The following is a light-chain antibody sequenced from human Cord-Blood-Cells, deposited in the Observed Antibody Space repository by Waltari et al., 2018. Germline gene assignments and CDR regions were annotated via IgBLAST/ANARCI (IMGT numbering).Light chain of an antibody. CDR1: SSDVGRYNL. CDR3: CSYAGSVV. CDR2: EGS. J-gene: IGLJ2*01. Sequence: QSALTQPASVSGSPGQSTTLPCTGTSSDVGRYNLVSWYQQHPGNAPKTMIYEGSKRPSGVSNRFSGSKSGNTASLTISGLQAEDEADYYCCSYAGSVVFGGGTKLTVL. V-gene: IGLV2-23*01.